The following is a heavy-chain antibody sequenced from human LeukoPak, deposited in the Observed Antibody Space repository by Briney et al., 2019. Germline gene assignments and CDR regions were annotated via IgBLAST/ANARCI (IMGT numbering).Heavy chain of an antibody. D-gene: IGHD2-2*01. CDR1: GVNFDDYA. CDR2: LNWDSRSM. V-gene: IGHV3-9*01. Sequence: GGSLRLSCAASGVNFDDYAMHWVRQSPGTGLEWVAGLNWDSRSMAYADSVRGRFTISRDNAKNSLYLQMNSLRAEDTAVYYCAKVRYQLLWDFDYWGQGTLVTVSS. CDR3: AKVRYQLLWDFDY. J-gene: IGHJ4*02.